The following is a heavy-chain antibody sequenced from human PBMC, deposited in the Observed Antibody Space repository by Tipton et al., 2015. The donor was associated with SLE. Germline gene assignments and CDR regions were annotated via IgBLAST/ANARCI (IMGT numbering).Heavy chain of an antibody. CDR2: IKEDGSET. CDR3: ARVVNWDWYFDL. J-gene: IGHJ2*01. CDR1: GFSFNNYW. V-gene: IGHV3-7*03. D-gene: IGHD1-1*01. Sequence: GSLRLSCVASGFSFNNYWMYWVRQAPGKGPEWVANIKEDGSETQYVDSVRGRFTISRDNSKNSLYLQMNSLRAEDTAVYYCARVVNWDWYFDLWGRGTLVTVSS.